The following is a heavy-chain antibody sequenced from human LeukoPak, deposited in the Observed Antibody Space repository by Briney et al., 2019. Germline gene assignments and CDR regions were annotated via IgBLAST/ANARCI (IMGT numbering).Heavy chain of an antibody. CDR2: IIPVFDIT. V-gene: IGHV1-69*13. CDR3: AREDPTETPPDSSGWSHGPRDPDY. CDR1: GGSFNTYA. D-gene: IGHD6-19*01. J-gene: IGHJ4*02. Sequence: TVKVSCKASGGSFNTYAINWVRQSPGRELEWMGGIIPVFDITNYAKKFQGRVAITADESTNTAYMEQSSLRSEDTAVYYCAREDPTETPPDSSGWSHGPRDPDYWGQGTLATVSS.